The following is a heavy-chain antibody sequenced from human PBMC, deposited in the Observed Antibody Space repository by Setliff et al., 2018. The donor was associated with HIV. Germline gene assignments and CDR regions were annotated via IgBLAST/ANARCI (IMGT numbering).Heavy chain of an antibody. CDR2: MNPNSGNT. CDR3: ARARRDSYDRGRRNHYYIDV. J-gene: IGHJ4*02. CDR1: GYTFSSYD. D-gene: IGHD3-22*01. V-gene: IGHV1-8*02. Sequence: ASVKVSCKASGYTFSSYDINWVRQATGQGLEWMGWMNPNSGNTGYAQKFQGRVTMTRDTSISTAYMELNNLKFEDTAVYYCARARRDSYDRGRRNHYYIDVWGQGILVTVSS.